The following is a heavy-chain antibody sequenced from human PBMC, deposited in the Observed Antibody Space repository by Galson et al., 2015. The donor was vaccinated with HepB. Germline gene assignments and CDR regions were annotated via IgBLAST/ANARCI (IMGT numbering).Heavy chain of an antibody. CDR1: GFTFSSYA. V-gene: IGHV3-23*01. D-gene: IGHD3-10*01. Sequence: SLRLSCAASGFTFSSYAMSWVRQAPGKGLEWVSAISGSGGSTYYADSVKGRFTISRDNSKNTLYLQMNSLRAEDTAVYYCAKEKKAEVLLWFGGGPKTPFDPWGQGTLVTVSS. CDR3: AKEKKAEVLLWFGGGPKTPFDP. CDR2: ISGSGGST. J-gene: IGHJ5*02.